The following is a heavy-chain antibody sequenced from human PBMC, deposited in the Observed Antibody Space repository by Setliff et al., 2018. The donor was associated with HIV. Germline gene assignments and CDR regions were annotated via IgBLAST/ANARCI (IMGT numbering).Heavy chain of an antibody. CDR2: IHSSGTA. V-gene: IGHV4-39*01. D-gene: IGHD3-3*01. CDR3: ARHKTNYDFYAFDV. Sequence: LSLTCTVSGGSFSSTTYSWGWIRQPPGMGLAWIGSIHSSGTADYNPSLKSRVAMSVDTSRSQFSLKLRSVTAADTAVYYCARHKTNYDFYAFDVWGQGTMVTVSS. J-gene: IGHJ3*01. CDR1: GGSFSSTTYS.